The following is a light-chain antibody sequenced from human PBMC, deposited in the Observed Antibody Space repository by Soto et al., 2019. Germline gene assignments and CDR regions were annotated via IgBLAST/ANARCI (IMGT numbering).Light chain of an antibody. CDR2: DGR. CDR3: SSYTSSSTHNYF. Sequence: QSALTQPASVYGSPGQSITISCTGTSSDVGGYNYVSWYQQHPGKAPKLMIYDGRNRPSGVSNRFSGSKSGNTASLTISGLQAEKASDCYCSSYTSSSTHNYFFGTGTKLTVL. J-gene: IGLJ1*01. V-gene: IGLV2-14*01. CDR1: SSDVGGYNY.